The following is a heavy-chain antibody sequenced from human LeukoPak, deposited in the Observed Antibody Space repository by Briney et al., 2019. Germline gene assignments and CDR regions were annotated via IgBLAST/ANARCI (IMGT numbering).Heavy chain of an antibody. Sequence: PGGSLRLSCAASGFTFSSYDMHWVRQATGKGLEWVSAIGTAGDTYYPGSVKGRFTISRENVKNSVYLQMNNLRAGDTAVYYCARGTGERATHFAYWGQGTLVTVSS. J-gene: IGHJ4*02. CDR3: ARGTGERATHFAY. CDR1: GFTFSSYD. V-gene: IGHV3-13*01. CDR2: IGTAGDT. D-gene: IGHD5-24*01.